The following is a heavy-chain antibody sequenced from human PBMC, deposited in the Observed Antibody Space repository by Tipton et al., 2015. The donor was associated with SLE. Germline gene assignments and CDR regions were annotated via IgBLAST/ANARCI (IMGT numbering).Heavy chain of an antibody. CDR1: GDSISSGFYY. V-gene: IGHV4-61*02. D-gene: IGHD3-3*01. Sequence: LRLSCTVSGDSISSGFYYWNWLRQSAGGGLEWIGRISSTGSTNYNPPLTSRVTISLDTSKNQFSLDLSSVTAADTAVYYCATSTYDFWRGYYFDNWGQGTLVTVSS. J-gene: IGHJ4*02. CDR3: ATSTYDFWRGYYFDN. CDR2: ISSTGST.